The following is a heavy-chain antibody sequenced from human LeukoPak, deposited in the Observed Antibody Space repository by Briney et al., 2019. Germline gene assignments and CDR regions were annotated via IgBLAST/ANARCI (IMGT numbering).Heavy chain of an antibody. CDR3: ARWIAVAGRGDY. V-gene: IGHV4-59*12. J-gene: IGHJ4*02. Sequence: SETLSLTCTVSGGSISSYYWSWIRQPPGKGLEWIGYIYYRGSTNYNPSLKSRVTISVDTSKNQFSLKLSSVTAADTAVYYCARWIAVAGRGDYWGQGTLVTVSS. CDR2: IYYRGST. D-gene: IGHD6-19*01. CDR1: GGSISSYY.